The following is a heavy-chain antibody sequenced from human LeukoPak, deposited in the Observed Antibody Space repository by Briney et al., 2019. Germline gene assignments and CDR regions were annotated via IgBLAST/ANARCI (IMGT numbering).Heavy chain of an antibody. Sequence: SQTLSLTCTVSGGSISSGDYYWSWIRQPPGKGLEWIGYIYYSGSTYYNPSLKSRVTISVDTSKNQFSLKLSSVTAADTAVYYCASGGTYGYSYGPLDYWGQGTLVAVSS. J-gene: IGHJ4*02. CDR2: IYYSGST. V-gene: IGHV4-30-4*01. D-gene: IGHD5-18*01. CDR1: GGSISSGDYY. CDR3: ASGGTYGYSYGPLDY.